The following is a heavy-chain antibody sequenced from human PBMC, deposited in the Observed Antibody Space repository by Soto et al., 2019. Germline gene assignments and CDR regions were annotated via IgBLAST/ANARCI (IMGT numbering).Heavy chain of an antibody. D-gene: IGHD2-2*02. CDR2: ISAYSSPI. CDR1: GFTFSSYN. CDR3: VRGGRGYTRDDVFDI. Sequence: GALRISVGDSGFTFSSYNKNWVRQAPGKGLEWVSSISAYSSPIFYADSVKGRFTISRDNAKNSLYLQMNSLRAGDTAVYYCVRGGRGYTRDDVFDIWGQGTMVTVSS. V-gene: IGHV3-21*06. J-gene: IGHJ3*02.